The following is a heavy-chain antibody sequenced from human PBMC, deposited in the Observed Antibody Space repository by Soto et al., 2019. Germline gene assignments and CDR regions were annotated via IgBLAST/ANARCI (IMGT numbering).Heavy chain of an antibody. D-gene: IGHD2-2*01. CDR1: GFTFSTYS. CDR3: TRSAYMDV. CDR2: ISSGSSTI. J-gene: IGHJ6*03. Sequence: GGSLRLSCAASGFTFSTYSMNWVRQAPGKGLEWVSYISSGSSTIYYADSVKGRFTIYRDNAKNSLYLQMDSLRAEDTAVYYATRSAYMDVWGTGTTVTVSS. V-gene: IGHV3-48*01.